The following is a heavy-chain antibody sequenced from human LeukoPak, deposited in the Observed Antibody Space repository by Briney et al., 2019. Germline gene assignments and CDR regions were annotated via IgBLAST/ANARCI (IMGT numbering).Heavy chain of an antibody. CDR3: AKSGGYGLIDY. D-gene: IGHD1-26*01. CDR1: GFTFSSYS. CDR2: ISSSSSTI. V-gene: IGHV3-48*01. J-gene: IGHJ4*02. Sequence: GGSLRLSCAASGFTFSSYSMNWVRQAPGKGLEWVSYISSSSSTIYYADSVKGRFTISRDNAKNSLYLQMNSLRAEDTAMYYCAKSGGYGLIDYWGQGTLVTVSS.